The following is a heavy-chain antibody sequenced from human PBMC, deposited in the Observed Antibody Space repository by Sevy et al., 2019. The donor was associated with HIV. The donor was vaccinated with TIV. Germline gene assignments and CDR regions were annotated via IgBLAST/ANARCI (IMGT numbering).Heavy chain of an antibody. CDR3: AKHFSHYFDNSGYGEAFDV. D-gene: IGHD3-22*01. J-gene: IGHJ3*01. CDR2: IHHSGST. V-gene: IGHV4-39*01. Sequence: SETLSLTCSVSGASITSSIYYWAWIRQSPAKGLEWFGSIHHSGSTYYNLSLKSRVTISVDTSKNHFSLKMNSVTAADTAVYYCAKHFSHYFDNSGYGEAFDVWGQGTKVTV. CDR1: GASITSSIYY.